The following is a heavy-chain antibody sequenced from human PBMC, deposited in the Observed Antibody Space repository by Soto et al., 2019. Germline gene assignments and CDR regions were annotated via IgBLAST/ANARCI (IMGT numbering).Heavy chain of an antibody. CDR3: ARVSGVNAFDI. D-gene: IGHD2-15*01. Sequence: SETLSLTCTVSGGSISSGDYYWSWIRQPPGKGLEWIGYIYYSGSTYYNPSLKSRVTISVDTSKNQFSLKLSSVTAADTDVYYCARVSGVNAFDIWGQGTMVTVSS. CDR1: GGSISSGDYY. J-gene: IGHJ3*02. V-gene: IGHV4-30-4*01. CDR2: IYYSGST.